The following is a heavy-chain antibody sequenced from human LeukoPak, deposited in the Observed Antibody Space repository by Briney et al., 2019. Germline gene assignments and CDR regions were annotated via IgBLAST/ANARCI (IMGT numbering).Heavy chain of an antibody. CDR3: ARSNYYDSSGYYLSASDI. D-gene: IGHD3-22*01. J-gene: IGHJ3*02. Sequence: GGSLRLSCAASEFTFSRYWMSWVRQAPGKGLEWVANIKQDGSEKYFVDSVKGRFTLSRDNAKNLLYLQMNSLRAEDTAVYYCARSNYYDSSGYYLSASDIWGQGTMVTVSS. CDR1: EFTFSRYW. V-gene: IGHV3-7*01. CDR2: IKQDGSEK.